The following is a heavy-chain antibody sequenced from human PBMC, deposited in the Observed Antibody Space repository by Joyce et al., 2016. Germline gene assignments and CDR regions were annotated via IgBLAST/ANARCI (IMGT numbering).Heavy chain of an antibody. CDR3: ARDANQVPAFDI. CDR2: IIPIFNKA. J-gene: IGHJ3*02. V-gene: IGHV1-69*01. D-gene: IGHD4/OR15-4a*01. Sequence: QVQLVQSGAEVKKPGSSVKVSCKASGGTSSSYAISWVRQAPGKGLEGRGGIIPIFNKANYAQKFQDRVTFTADESTSTVDMEVGSLRCQDTAVYFCARDANQVPAFDIWGQGTLVTVSS. CDR1: GGTSSSYA.